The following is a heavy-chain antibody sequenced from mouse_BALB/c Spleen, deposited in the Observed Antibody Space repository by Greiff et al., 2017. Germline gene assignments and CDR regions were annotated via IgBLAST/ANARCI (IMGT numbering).Heavy chain of an antibody. CDR1: GFTFSSYA. CDR2: ISSGGST. D-gene: IGHD2-4*01. CDR3: ARRGMITTFYFDY. V-gene: IGHV5-6-5*01. Sequence: EVQLVESGGGLVKPGGSLKLSCAASGFTFSSYAMPWVRQTPEKRLEWVASISSGGSTYYPDSVKGRFTISRDNARNILYLQMSSLRSEDTAMYYCARRGMITTFYFDYWGQGTTLTVSS. J-gene: IGHJ2*01.